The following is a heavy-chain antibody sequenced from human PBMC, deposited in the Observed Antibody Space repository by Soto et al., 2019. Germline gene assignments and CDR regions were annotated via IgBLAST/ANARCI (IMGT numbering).Heavy chain of an antibody. V-gene: IGHV1-46*01. Sequence: QVQLVQSGAEVKKPGASVKVSCKASGYTFTSYYMHWVRQAPGQGLEWMGIINPSGGSTSYAQKFQVRVTMTRDTCTSTVYMELSSLRSEDTAVYYCARARSSSGFQDYWGQGTLVTVSS. CDR2: INPSGGST. J-gene: IGHJ4*02. CDR1: GYTFTSYY. CDR3: ARARSSSGFQDY. D-gene: IGHD6-19*01.